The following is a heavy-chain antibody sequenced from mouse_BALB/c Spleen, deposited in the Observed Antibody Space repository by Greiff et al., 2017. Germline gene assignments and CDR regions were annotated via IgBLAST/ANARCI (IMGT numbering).Heavy chain of an antibody. J-gene: IGHJ4*01. CDR2: IDPANGNT. D-gene: IGHD1-1*02. V-gene: IGHV14-3*02. Sequence: VQLQQSGAELVKPGASVKLSCTASGFNIKDTYMHWVKQRPEQGLEWIGRIDPANGNTKYDPKFQGKATITADTSSNTAYLQLSSLTSEDTAVYYCAGNGYYGFYAMDYWGQGTSVTVAS. CDR3: AGNGYYGFYAMDY. CDR1: GFNIKDTY.